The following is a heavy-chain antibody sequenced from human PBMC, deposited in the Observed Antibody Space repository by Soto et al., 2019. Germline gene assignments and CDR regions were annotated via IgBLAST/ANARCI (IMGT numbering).Heavy chain of an antibody. CDR2: ISAYNGNT. V-gene: IGHV1-18*01. D-gene: IGHD4-17*01. Sequence: ASVKVSCKASSYTFPSYGSSWLRQSPGQGLEWMGWISAYNGNTNYAQKLQGRVTMTTDTSTSTAYMELRSLRSDDTAVYYCARGRAYGDYHYYGMDVWGQGTTVTV. CDR3: ARGRAYGDYHYYGMDV. J-gene: IGHJ6*02. CDR1: SYTFPSYG.